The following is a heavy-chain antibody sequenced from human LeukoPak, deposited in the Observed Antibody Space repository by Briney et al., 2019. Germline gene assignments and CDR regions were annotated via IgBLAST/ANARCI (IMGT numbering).Heavy chain of an antibody. CDR3: AKTGAVLIVYYFDS. CDR2: ISGSSGST. CDR1: GFTFSSYW. D-gene: IGHD3-22*01. V-gene: IGHV3-23*01. Sequence: GGSLRLSCAASGFTFSSYWMHWVRQAPGKGLEWVSAISGSSGSTYYADSVKGRFTISRDNSKNTLYLQMNSLRAEDTAVYYCAKTGAVLIVYYFDSWGQGTLVTVSS. J-gene: IGHJ4*02.